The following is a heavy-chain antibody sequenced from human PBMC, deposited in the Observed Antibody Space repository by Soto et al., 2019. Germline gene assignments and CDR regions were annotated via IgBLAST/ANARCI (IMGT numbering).Heavy chain of an antibody. V-gene: IGHV3-7*01. CDR3: ATRRTFDY. CDR1: GFTFSRYW. CDR2: IKQDGSEK. Sequence: GGSLRLSCVVSGFTFSRYWMNGVRQAPGKGLEWVANIKQDGSEKYYVDSAKGRFTISRDNAKNSLYRQMNSLSAEDTAIYYCATRRTFDYWGQGTLVTVSS. J-gene: IGHJ4*02.